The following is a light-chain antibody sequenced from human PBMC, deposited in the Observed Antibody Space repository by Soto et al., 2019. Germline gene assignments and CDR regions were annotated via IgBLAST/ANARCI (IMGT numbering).Light chain of an antibody. CDR3: QQYSRSPPT. V-gene: IGKV3-20*01. J-gene: IGKJ1*01. CDR1: QSVGSN. CDR2: GAS. Sequence: EVVMTQSPATLSVSPGERATLSCRASQSVGSNFAWYQQKPGQAPRLLIYGASSRATGIPDRFSGSGSGTDFTLTITRLEPEDFAIYYCQQYSRSPPTFGRGTKVDIK.